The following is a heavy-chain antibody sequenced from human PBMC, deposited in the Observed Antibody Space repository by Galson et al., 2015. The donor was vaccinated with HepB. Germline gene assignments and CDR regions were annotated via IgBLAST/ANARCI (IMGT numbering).Heavy chain of an antibody. CDR1: GFTFSSYG. J-gene: IGHJ4*02. CDR2: ISYDGSNK. Sequence: SLRLSCAASGFTFSSYGMHWVRQAPGKGLEWVAVISYDGSNKYYADSVKGRFTISRDNSKNTLYLQMNSLRAEDTAVYYCAKQLYYYGSGSYGAGFDYWGQGTLVTVSS. D-gene: IGHD3-10*01. CDR3: AKQLYYYGSGSYGAGFDY. V-gene: IGHV3-30*18.